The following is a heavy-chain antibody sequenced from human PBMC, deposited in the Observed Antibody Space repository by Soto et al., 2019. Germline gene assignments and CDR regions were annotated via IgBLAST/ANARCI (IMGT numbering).Heavy chain of an antibody. Sequence: EVQLVESGGGLVKPGGSLRLSCTASGFTFSSYSMNWVRQAPGKGLEWVSPISSSSSYIYYADSVKGRFTISRDNAKNSLYLQMNSLRAEDTAVYYCARVSGSGSYGYYYYGMDVWGQGTTVTVSS. CDR1: GFTFSSYS. V-gene: IGHV3-21*01. CDR3: ARVSGSGSYGYYYYGMDV. J-gene: IGHJ6*02. D-gene: IGHD3-10*01. CDR2: ISSSSSYI.